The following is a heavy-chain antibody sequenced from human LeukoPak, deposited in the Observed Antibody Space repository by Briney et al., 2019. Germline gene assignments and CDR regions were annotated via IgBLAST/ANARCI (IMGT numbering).Heavy chain of an antibody. V-gene: IGHV3-23*01. Sequence: GGSLRLSCAASGFTFSNYGLSWVRQAPGKGLEWVSAISGGGSATYYADSVKGRFAISRDNSKNTLFLQMNTLRVDDTAVYYCAGGAGVYYYGMDVWGQGTSVTVSS. J-gene: IGHJ6*02. CDR1: GFTFSNYG. CDR3: AGGAGVYYYGMDV. CDR2: ISGGGSAT.